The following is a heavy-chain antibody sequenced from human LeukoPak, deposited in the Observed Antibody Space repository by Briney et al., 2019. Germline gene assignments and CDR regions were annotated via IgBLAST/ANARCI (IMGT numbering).Heavy chain of an antibody. V-gene: IGHV3-48*03. D-gene: IGHD2-15*01. CDR3: ARIEGSGNFDY. J-gene: IGHJ4*02. Sequence: GGSLRLSCAASGVTFSSYEMNWVRQAPGKGLEWVSYISSSGSTIYYADSVKGRFTISRDNAKNSLYLQMNSLRAEDTAVYYCARIEGSGNFDYWGQGTLVTVSS. CDR2: ISSSGSTI. CDR1: GVTFSSYE.